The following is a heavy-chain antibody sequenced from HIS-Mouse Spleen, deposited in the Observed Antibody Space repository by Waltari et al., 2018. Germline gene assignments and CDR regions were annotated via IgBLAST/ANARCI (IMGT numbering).Heavy chain of an antibody. V-gene: IGHV3-43D*03. J-gene: IGHJ4*02. D-gene: IGHD3-10*01. CDR1: GFTFDDYA. Sequence: EVQLLESGGVVVQPGGSLRLSCAASGFTFDDYAMHWVRQAPGKCLEWVSLISWDGGSTYYADSVKGRFTISRDNSKNSLYLQMNSLRAEDTALYYCAKDRDGSGSYSDYWGQGTLVTVSS. CDR2: ISWDGGST. CDR3: AKDRDGSGSYSDY.